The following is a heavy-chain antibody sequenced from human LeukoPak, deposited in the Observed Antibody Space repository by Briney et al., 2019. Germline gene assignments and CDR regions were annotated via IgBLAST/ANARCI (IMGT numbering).Heavy chain of an antibody. CDR1: GFTFSGSA. CDR3: AELGITMIGGV. CDR2: ISSSSSYI. V-gene: IGHV3-21*01. D-gene: IGHD3-10*02. J-gene: IGHJ6*04. Sequence: GSLRLSCAASGFTFSGSAMHWVRQASGKGLEWVSSISSSSSYIYYADSVKGRFTISRDNAKNSLYLQMNSLRAEDTAVYYCAELGITMIGGVWGKGTTVTISS.